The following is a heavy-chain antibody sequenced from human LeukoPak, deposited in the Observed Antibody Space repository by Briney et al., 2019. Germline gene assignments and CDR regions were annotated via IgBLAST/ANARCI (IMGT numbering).Heavy chain of an antibody. J-gene: IGHJ1*01. V-gene: IGHV4-39*01. CDR2: IYYSGTT. CDR1: GGSISSSNYY. D-gene: IGHD1-14*01. CDR3: AGEITSSCHH. Sequence: SETLSLTCTVSGGSISSSNYYWGWVRQPPGKGLEWIGSIYYSGTTFYKPALKSRVTISVDTSKNQFSLKLSSVTAADTAVYYCAGEITSSCHHWGQGTLVTVSS.